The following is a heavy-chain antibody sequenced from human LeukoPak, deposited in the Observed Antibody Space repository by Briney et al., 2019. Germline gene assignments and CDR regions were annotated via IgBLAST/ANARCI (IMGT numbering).Heavy chain of an antibody. CDR1: GFAFSPYA. J-gene: IGHJ4*02. Sequence: GRSLRLSCAASGFAFSPYAMHWVRQAPGKGLEWVAVISYDGSNKYYADSVKGRFTIPRDNSKNTLYLQMNSLRDEDTAVYYCARDPQPDLTGTTNFDYWGQGTLVTVSS. CDR2: ISYDGSNK. D-gene: IGHD1-7*01. CDR3: ARDPQPDLTGTTNFDY. V-gene: IGHV3-30-3*01.